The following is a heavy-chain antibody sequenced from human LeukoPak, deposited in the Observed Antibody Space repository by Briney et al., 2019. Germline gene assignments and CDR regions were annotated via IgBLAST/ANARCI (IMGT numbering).Heavy chain of an antibody. CDR1: GFTFSSYG. CDR2: IWYDGSSK. V-gene: IGHV3-33*08. D-gene: IGHD2-15*01. CDR3: ARVLCSGGTCLDAFDI. Sequence: PGGSLRLSCAASGFTFSSYGMYWVRQAPGKGLEWVAVIWYDGSSKYYADSVKGRFTISRDNSKNTLYLQMNSLRAEDTAVYYCARVLCSGGTCLDAFDIWGQGTMVTVSS. J-gene: IGHJ3*02.